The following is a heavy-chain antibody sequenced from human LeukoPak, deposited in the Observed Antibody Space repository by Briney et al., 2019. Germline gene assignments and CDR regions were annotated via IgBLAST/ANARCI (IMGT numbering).Heavy chain of an antibody. CDR1: GFTFSSSG. Sequence: GRSLRLSCAASGFTFSSSGMLCVRQAPGRGLEWVALIWYDGINEYYADSVKGRFTISRDDSKNTLYLQMNSLRAEDTAVYYGARDRSGGGGSSMDVWDQGTTVTVSS. D-gene: IGHD4-23*01. J-gene: IGHJ6*02. V-gene: IGHV3-33*01. CDR2: IWYDGINE. CDR3: ARDRSGGGGSSMDV.